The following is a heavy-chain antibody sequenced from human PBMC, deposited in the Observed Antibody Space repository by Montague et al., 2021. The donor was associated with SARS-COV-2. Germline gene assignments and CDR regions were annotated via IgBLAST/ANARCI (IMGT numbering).Heavy chain of an antibody. CDR1: EFTSSTYA. Sequence: SLRLSCAASEFTSSTYAMHWVRQAPGKGLEWVAFISYDGSKKYYADSVKGRFTISRDNSKNTLYLQMNSLRAEDTAVYYCARESVRAVAGDFDYWGQGTLVTVSS. CDR3: ARESVRAVAGDFDY. V-gene: IGHV3-30-3*01. J-gene: IGHJ4*02. CDR2: ISYDGSKK. D-gene: IGHD6-19*01.